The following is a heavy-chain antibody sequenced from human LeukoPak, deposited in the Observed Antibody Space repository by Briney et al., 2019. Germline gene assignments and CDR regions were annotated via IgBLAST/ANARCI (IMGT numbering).Heavy chain of an antibody. CDR3: ARAYYDILTGYTPLHY. Sequence: ASVKVSCKASGYTFTSYYMHWVRQAPGEGLEWMGIINPRGGSTSYAQKFQGRVTMTSDKSTSTVYMELSILRSDDTAVYYCARAYYDILTGYTPLHYGGQGTLVTVPT. J-gene: IGHJ4*02. CDR2: INPRGGST. V-gene: IGHV1-46*01. D-gene: IGHD3-9*01. CDR1: GYTFTSYY.